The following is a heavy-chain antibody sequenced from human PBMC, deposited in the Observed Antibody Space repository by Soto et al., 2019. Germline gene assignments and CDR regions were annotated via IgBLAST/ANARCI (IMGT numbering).Heavy chain of an antibody. V-gene: IGHV5-51*03. CDR3: AVCVDYYDSSGIDY. Sequence: PVRSLKISCKGSGYSFTSYWIGWVRQMPGKGLEWMGIIYPGDSDTRYSPSFQGQVTISADKSISTAYLQWSSLKASDTAMYYWAVCVDYYDSSGIDYWGQGTLVTVSS. CDR1: GYSFTSYW. D-gene: IGHD3-22*01. J-gene: IGHJ4*02. CDR2: IYPGDSDT.